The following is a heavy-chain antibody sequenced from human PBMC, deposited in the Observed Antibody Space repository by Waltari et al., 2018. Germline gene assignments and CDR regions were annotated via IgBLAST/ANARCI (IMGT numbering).Heavy chain of an antibody. CDR1: GASVNSHF. CDR3: AQRTGVYWDFDL. D-gene: IGHD7-27*01. J-gene: IGHJ2*01. Sequence: QVRLQESGPGLVKPSETLSLICNVSGASVNSHFWSWIRQSPGKGLEWVGAVYKSGTTNYNPSLKGRVTMSVDTSKNQLSLNLNSVTAADTAVYYCAQRTGVYWDFDLWGRGTLVTVSS. CDR2: VYKSGTT. V-gene: IGHV4-59*04.